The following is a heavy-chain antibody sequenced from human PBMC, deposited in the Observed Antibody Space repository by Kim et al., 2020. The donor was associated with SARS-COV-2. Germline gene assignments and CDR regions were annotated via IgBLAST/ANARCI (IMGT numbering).Heavy chain of an antibody. CDR2: ISYDGSNK. Sequence: GGSLRLSCAASGFTFSIYGMHWVRQAPGKGLEWVAVISYDGSNKYYTDSVKGRFNISRDNSKNTLYLQMNSLRAEDTAVYYCAKDLYGSGSGLDVWGQGTAVTVPS. V-gene: IGHV3-30*18. CDR3: AKDLYGSGSGLDV. CDR1: GFTFSIYG. D-gene: IGHD3-10*01. J-gene: IGHJ6*02.